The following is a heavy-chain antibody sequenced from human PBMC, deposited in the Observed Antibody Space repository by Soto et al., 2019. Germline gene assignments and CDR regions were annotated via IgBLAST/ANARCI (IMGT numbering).Heavy chain of an antibody. V-gene: IGHV1-69*12. Sequence: QVQLVQSGADVKKPGSSVKVSCKASGGTFSTYTISWVRQAPGQGLEWLGGIVLGTTAYAQKFQGRLTITADESTSTADMELSNLRSEDTAVYYCTRPRYCSGGRCYNNFDYWGQGTLVTVSS. D-gene: IGHD2-15*01. CDR3: TRPRYCSGGRCYNNFDY. J-gene: IGHJ4*02. CDR2: IVLGTT. CDR1: GGTFSTYT.